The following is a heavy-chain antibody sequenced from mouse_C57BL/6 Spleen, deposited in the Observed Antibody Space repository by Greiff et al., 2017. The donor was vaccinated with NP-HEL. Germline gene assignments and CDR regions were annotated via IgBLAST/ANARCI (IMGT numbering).Heavy chain of an antibody. Sequence: VQRVESGAELVRPGASVTLSCKASGYTFTDYEMHWVKQTPVHGLEWIGAIDPETGGTAYNQKFKGKAILTADKSSSTAYMELRSLTSEDSAVYYCTRDSNYDYFDYWGQGTTLTVSS. CDR1: GYTFTDYE. CDR3: TRDSNYDYFDY. D-gene: IGHD2-5*01. V-gene: IGHV1-15*01. CDR2: IDPETGGT. J-gene: IGHJ2*01.